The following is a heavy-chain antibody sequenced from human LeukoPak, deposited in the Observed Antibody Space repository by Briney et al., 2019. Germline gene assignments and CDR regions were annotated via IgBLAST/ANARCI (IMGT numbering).Heavy chain of an antibody. CDR3: ARGGPNYYGSGSYYMWSSGY. CDR2: INPNSGGT. D-gene: IGHD3-10*01. J-gene: IGHJ4*02. V-gene: IGHV1-2*02. Sequence: GASVKVSCKASGYTFTGYYMHWVRQAPGQGLEWMGWINPNSGGTNYAQKFQGRVTMTRDTSISTAYMELSRLRSDDTAVYYCARGGPNYYGSGSYYMWSSGYWGQGTLVTVSS. CDR1: GYTFTGYY.